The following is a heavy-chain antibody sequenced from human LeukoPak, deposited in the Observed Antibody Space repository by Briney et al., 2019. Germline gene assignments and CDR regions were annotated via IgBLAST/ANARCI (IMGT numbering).Heavy chain of an antibody. V-gene: IGHV1-46*01. D-gene: IGHD4-17*01. J-gene: IGHJ6*03. CDR3: ATDSEYGYMDV. Sequence: GASVKVSCKASGYTFTSYYMHWVRQAPGQGLEWMGIINPSGGSTSYAQKFQGRVTITRNTSISTAYMELSSLRSEDTAVYYCATDSEYGYMDVWGKGTTVTVSS. CDR1: GYTFTSYY. CDR2: INPSGGST.